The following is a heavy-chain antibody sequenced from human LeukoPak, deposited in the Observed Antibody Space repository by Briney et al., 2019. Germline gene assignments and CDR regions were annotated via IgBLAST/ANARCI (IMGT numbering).Heavy chain of an antibody. D-gene: IGHD3-10*01. CDR1: GYTFTSYG. CDR2: ISAYNGNT. Sequence: GASVKVSCKASGYTFTSYGISWVRQAPGQGLEWMGWISAYNGNTNYAQKLQGRVTMTTDTSTSTAYMELRSLRSDDTAVYYCARLYYYGSGSYNWFDPWGQGTLVTVSS. CDR3: ARLYYYGSGSYNWFDP. J-gene: IGHJ5*02. V-gene: IGHV1-18*01.